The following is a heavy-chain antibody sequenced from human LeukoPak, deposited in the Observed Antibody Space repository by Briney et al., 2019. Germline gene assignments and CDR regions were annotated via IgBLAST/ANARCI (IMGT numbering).Heavy chain of an antibody. D-gene: IGHD3-22*01. Sequence: ASVKVSCKASGYTIISYAMHWVRQAPGQRLEWMGWINAGNGDTKYSQKFQGRVTITRDTSASTAYMELSSLRSEDTAVYYCATDYDSSGYYYFDYWGQGTLVTVSS. CDR3: ATDYDSSGYYYFDY. J-gene: IGHJ4*02. CDR2: INAGNGDT. CDR1: GYTIISYA. V-gene: IGHV1-3*01.